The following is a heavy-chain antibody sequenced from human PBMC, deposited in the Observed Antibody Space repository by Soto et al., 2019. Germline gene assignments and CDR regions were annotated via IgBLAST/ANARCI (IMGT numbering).Heavy chain of an antibody. CDR3: AREPGSSWALDY. D-gene: IGHD6-13*01. V-gene: IGHV3-33*01. CDR2: IWYDGSNK. J-gene: IGHJ4*02. CDR1: GFTFSSYG. Sequence: GGSQRLSCAASGFTFSSYGMHWVRQAPGKGLEWVAVIWYDGSNKYYADSVKGRFTISRDNSKNTLYLQMNSLRAEDTAVYYCAREPGSSWALDYWGQGTLVTVSS.